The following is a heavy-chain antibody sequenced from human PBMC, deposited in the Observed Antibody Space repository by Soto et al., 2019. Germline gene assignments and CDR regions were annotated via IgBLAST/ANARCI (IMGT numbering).Heavy chain of an antibody. CDR2: INSDGSST. J-gene: IGHJ3*02. CDR1: GFTFSSYW. Sequence: GESLKISCAASGFTFSSYWMHWVRQAPGKGLVWVSRINSDGSSTSYADSVKGRFTISRDNAKNTLYLQMNSLRAEDTAVYYCARGQTMFWSGYPQKAFDIWGQGTMVTVSS. D-gene: IGHD3-3*01. V-gene: IGHV3-74*01. CDR3: ARGQTMFWSGYPQKAFDI.